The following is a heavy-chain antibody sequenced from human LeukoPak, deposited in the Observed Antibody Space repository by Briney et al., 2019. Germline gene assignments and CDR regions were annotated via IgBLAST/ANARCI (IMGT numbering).Heavy chain of an antibody. CDR3: ARHSPANKWLVQNYYYMDV. J-gene: IGHJ6*03. V-gene: IGHV4-39*01. CDR2: IYYSGST. Sequence: PSDTLSLTCTVSGGSMRTVSYYWGWIRQPPGQGLEWIGSIYYSGSTYYNPSLKSRVTISVDASKNQFSLKLSSVTAADTAVYYCARHSPANKWLVQNYYYMDVWGKGTTVTVSS. D-gene: IGHD6-19*01. CDR1: GGSMRTVSYY.